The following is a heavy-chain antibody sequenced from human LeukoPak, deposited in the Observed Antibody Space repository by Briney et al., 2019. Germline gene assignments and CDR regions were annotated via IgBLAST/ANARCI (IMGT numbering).Heavy chain of an antibody. CDR3: ARGRAQAGELRYYFDY. V-gene: IGHV1-46*01. CDR1: GYTFTSYY. D-gene: IGHD1-26*01. J-gene: IGHJ4*02. Sequence: ASVKVSCKASGYTFTSYYVHWVRQAPGQGLEWMGVINPSGGNTNYAQKFQGRVTMTRDTSTSTAYMELSRLRSDDTAVYYCARGRAQAGELRYYFDYWGQGTLVTVSS. CDR2: INPSGGNT.